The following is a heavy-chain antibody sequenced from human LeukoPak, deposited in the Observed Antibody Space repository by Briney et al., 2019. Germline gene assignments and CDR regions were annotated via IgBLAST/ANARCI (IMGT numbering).Heavy chain of an antibody. D-gene: IGHD3-22*01. CDR3: AKDRSGYSSYFDY. V-gene: IGHV3-9*01. CDR2: ISWNSGSI. J-gene: IGHJ4*02. CDR1: GFTFDDYA. Sequence: PGRSLRLSCAASGFTFDDYAMHWVRQAPGKGLEWVSGISWNSGSIGYADSVKGRFTISRDNAKNSLYLQMNSLRAEDTALYYCAKDRSGYSSYFDYWGQGTLVTVSS.